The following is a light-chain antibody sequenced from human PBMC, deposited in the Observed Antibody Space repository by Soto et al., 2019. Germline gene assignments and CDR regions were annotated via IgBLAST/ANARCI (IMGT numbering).Light chain of an antibody. CDR3: SSSTSSSTLEV. Sequence: QSVLTQPASVSGSPGQSITISCTGTSSDVGNYNYVSWYQQHPGKAPKLMIYDVSNRPSGVSNRFSGSKSGNTASLTISGLQAEDEADYYCSSSTSSSTLEVFGTGTKVTVL. CDR1: SSDVGNYNY. CDR2: DVS. V-gene: IGLV2-14*01. J-gene: IGLJ1*01.